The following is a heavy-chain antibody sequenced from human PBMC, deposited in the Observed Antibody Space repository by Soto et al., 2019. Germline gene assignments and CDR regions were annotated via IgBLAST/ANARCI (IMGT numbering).Heavy chain of an antibody. Sequence: GGSLRLSCAASGFSVSSSDMSWVRQVPGEGLEWVSVIYSGGSTHDADYVKGRFSVSRDTSKNTVDLQMNSLRVDDAAVYYCGTSSRKDYHFAMDVWGQGTAVTVSS. CDR1: GFSVSSSD. CDR2: IYSGGST. V-gene: IGHV3-53*01. J-gene: IGHJ6*02. CDR3: GTSSRKDYHFAMDV. D-gene: IGHD6-6*01.